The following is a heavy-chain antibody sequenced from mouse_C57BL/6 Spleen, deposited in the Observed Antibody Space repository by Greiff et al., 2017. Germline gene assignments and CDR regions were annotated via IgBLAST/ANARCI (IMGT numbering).Heavy chain of an antibody. D-gene: IGHD2-1*01. J-gene: IGHJ4*01. V-gene: IGHV10-1*01. CDR1: GFSFNTYA. CDR2: IRSKSNNYAT. CDR3: VRHLRWAMDY. Sequence: EVQGVESGGGLVQPKGSLKLSCAASGFSFNTYAMNWVRQAPGKGLEWVARIRSKSNNYATYYADSVKDRFTISRDDSESMLYLQMNNLKTEDTAMYYCVRHLRWAMDYWGQGTSVTVAS.